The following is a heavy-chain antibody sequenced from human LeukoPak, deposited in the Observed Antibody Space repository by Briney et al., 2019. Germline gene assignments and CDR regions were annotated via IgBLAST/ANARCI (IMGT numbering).Heavy chain of an antibody. D-gene: IGHD6-19*01. Sequence: SETLSLTYTVSGGSISSSSYYWGWIRQPPGKGLEWIVSIYYSGSTYYNPSLRSRVTISVDTSKSLFSLKLSSVTAADTAVYYCARGINGAKWLVPYYFDYWGHGTLVTVSS. V-gene: IGHV4-39*02. J-gene: IGHJ4*01. CDR3: ARGINGAKWLVPYYFDY. CDR2: IYYSGST. CDR1: GGSISSSSYY.